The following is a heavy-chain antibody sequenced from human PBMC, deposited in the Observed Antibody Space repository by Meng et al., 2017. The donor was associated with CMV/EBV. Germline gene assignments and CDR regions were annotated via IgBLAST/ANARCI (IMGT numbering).Heavy chain of an antibody. J-gene: IGHJ4*02. V-gene: IGHV1-2*02. Sequence: ASVKVSCKASGYTFTGYYMHWVRQAPGQGLERMGWINPNSGGTNYAQKFQGRVTMTRDTSISTAYMELSRLRSDDTAVYYCARVLGLRLTGGFDYWGQGTLVTVSS. D-gene: IGHD3-9*01. CDR2: INPNSGGT. CDR3: ARVLGLRLTGGFDY. CDR1: GYTFTGYY.